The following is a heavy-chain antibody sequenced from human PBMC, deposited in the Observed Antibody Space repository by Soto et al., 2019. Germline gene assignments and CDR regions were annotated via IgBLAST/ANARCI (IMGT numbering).Heavy chain of an antibody. CDR2: INSTGTIK. Sequence: LRLSCAASGFTFSTYSMNWVRQAPGKGLEWVSYINSTGTIKYYAGSVKGRFTISRDNAKNSLYLQMNSLRAEDTAVYYCARMRSSISPGCWGQGTLVTVSS. CDR3: ARMRSSISPGC. J-gene: IGHJ4*02. CDR1: GFTFSTYS. D-gene: IGHD2-2*01. V-gene: IGHV3-48*01.